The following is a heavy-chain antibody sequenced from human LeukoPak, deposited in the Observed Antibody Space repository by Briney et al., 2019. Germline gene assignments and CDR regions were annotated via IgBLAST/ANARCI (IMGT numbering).Heavy chain of an antibody. Sequence: QPGGSLRRSCAASGFTVSSNYMSWVRQAPGKGLEWVSIIYSGGSTYYADSVKGRFTISRDNSKNTLYLQMNTLGAEDTAVYYCARDYYGSGSYEWGQGTLVTVSS. D-gene: IGHD3-10*01. J-gene: IGHJ4*02. CDR1: GFTVSSNY. CDR2: IYSGGST. CDR3: ARDYYGSGSYE. V-gene: IGHV3-53*01.